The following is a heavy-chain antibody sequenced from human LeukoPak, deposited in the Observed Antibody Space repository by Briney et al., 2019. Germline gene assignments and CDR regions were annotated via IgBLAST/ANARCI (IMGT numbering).Heavy chain of an antibody. V-gene: IGHV1-2*02. CDR3: ARQYYDYVWGSYRYLTPFDY. CDR2: INPNSGGT. D-gene: IGHD3-16*02. J-gene: IGHJ4*02. CDR1: GYTFTSYY. Sequence: GASVKVSCKASGYTFTSYYMHWVRQAPGQGLEWMGWINPNSGGTNYAQKFQGRVTMTRDTSISTAYMELSRLRSDDTAVYYCARQYYDYVWGSYRYLTPFDYWGQGTLVTVSS.